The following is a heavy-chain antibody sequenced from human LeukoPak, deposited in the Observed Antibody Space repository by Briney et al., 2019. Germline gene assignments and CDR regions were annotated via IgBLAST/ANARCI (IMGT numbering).Heavy chain of an antibody. CDR3: ARDTGNFDVDY. CDR2: IYYSGST. Sequence: SETLTLTCTVSGGSISSSSYYWGWIRQPPGKGLEWIGSIYYSGSTYYIPSLKSRLTISADTSKNQFSLKLTSVTAADTAIYYCARDTGNFDVDYWGQGTLVTVSS. CDR1: GGSISSSSYY. J-gene: IGHJ4*02. V-gene: IGHV4-39*01. D-gene: IGHD1-26*01.